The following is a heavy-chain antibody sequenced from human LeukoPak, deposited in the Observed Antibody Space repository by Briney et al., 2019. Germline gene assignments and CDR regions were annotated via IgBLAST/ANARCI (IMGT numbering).Heavy chain of an antibody. J-gene: IGHJ4*02. V-gene: IGHV3-23*01. D-gene: IGHD6-13*01. Sequence: PGGSLRLSCAASGFTVSSYYMTWVRQAPGKGLEWVSVISGSGGTTYYADSVKGRFTISRDNSMDTLYLQMNSLRADDTAVYYCAKSGSSSWFLDYWGQGALVTVSS. CDR2: ISGSGGTT. CDR3: AKSGSSSWFLDY. CDR1: GFTVSSYY.